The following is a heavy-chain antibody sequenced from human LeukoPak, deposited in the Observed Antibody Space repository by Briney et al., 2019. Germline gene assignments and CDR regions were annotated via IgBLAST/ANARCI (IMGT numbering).Heavy chain of an antibody. CDR1: GFILSDHN. J-gene: IGHJ4*02. CDR3: ARGRYGPAARNNGGFDY. Sequence: GGSLRLSCAASGFILSDHNIDWVRQAPGKGLEWVGRTRNKANSYTTEYAPSVKGRFTISRDDPKNLLYLQMNSLKSEDTAVYYCARGRYGPAARNNGGFDYWGQGTLVTVSS. D-gene: IGHD2-2*01. CDR2: TRNKANSYTT. V-gene: IGHV3-72*01.